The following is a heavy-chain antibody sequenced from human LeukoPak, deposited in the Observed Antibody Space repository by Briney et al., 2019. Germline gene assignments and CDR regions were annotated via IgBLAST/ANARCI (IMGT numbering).Heavy chain of an antibody. CDR2: IYYSGST. CDR3: ASGILTGYYKGGFDY. D-gene: IGHD3-9*01. V-gene: IGHV4-59*01. Sequence: SETLSLTCIVSGGSISSYYWSWIRQPPGKGLEWIGYIYYSGSTNYNPSLKSRVTISVDTSKNQFSLKLSSVTAADTAVYYCASGILTGYYKGGFDYWGQGTLVTVSS. J-gene: IGHJ4*02. CDR1: GGSISSYY.